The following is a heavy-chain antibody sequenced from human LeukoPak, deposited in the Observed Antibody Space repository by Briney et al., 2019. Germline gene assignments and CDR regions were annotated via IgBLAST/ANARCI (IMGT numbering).Heavy chain of an antibody. J-gene: IGHJ4*02. V-gene: IGHV1-58*02. CDR2: IFVGSGNT. D-gene: IGHD3-10*01. CDR1: GFTFTSST. CDR3: AGTPWFGELTLDY. Sequence: SVKVSCKASGFTFTSSTIQWVRQARGQRLEWIGWIFVGSGNTNYAQKFQERVIINRDRSSPTVYIELSSLRSEDTAVYYCAGTPWFGELTLDYWGQGTLVTVSS.